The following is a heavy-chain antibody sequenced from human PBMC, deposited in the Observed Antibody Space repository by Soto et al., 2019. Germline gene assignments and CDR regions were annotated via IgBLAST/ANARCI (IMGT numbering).Heavy chain of an antibody. CDR2: ISAYNGNT. J-gene: IGHJ6*03. Sequence: ASVKVSCKASGYTFTSYGISWVRQAPGQGLEWMGWISAYNGNTNYAQKLQGRVTMTTDTSTSTAYMELRSLRSDDTAVYYCARAEDYDNSGNYYYMDVWGKGTTVTVSS. CDR3: ARAEDYDNSGNYYYMDV. V-gene: IGHV1-18*01. CDR1: GYTFTSYG. D-gene: IGHD4-4*01.